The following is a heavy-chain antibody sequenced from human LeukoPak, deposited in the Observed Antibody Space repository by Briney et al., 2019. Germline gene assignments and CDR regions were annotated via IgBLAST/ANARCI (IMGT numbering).Heavy chain of an antibody. J-gene: IGHJ4*02. CDR2: IRYDESSK. D-gene: IGHD3-3*01. Sequence: GGSLRLSCAASEFTFRSYGMHWVRQAPGKGLEWVAFIRYDESSKYYADSVMGRFTISRDTSKNTLYLQMNSLRVEDTAVYYCAKGLNAYDFWSGFDYWGQGTLVTVSS. CDR3: AKGLNAYDFWSGFDY. CDR1: EFTFRSYG. V-gene: IGHV3-30*02.